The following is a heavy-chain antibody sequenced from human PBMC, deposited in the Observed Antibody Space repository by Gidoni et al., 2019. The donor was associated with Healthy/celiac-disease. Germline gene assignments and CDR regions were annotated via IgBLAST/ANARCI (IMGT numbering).Heavy chain of an antibody. CDR3: ARTDHPYDV. V-gene: IGHV4-34*01. CDR1: GGSFRGYY. J-gene: IGHJ6*04. CDR2: INHSGST. D-gene: IGHD3-16*01. Sequence: QVQLQHWGAGLLKPSVTLSLPCAVYGGSFRGYYWSWTRQPPGKRLDWIGEINHSGSTNYNPSLKSRVTISGDTSKNQFSQKRSSVTAADTAVYYGARTDHPYDVWGKGTTVTVSS.